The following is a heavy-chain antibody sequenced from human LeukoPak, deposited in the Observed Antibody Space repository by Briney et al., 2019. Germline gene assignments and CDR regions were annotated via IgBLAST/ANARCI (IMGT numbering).Heavy chain of an antibody. CDR1: GGSISRYY. V-gene: IGHV4-59*01. Sequence: SETLSLTCTVSGGSISRYYWSWIRQPPGKGLEWIGYIYYSGSTNYNPSLKSRVTISVDTSKNQFSLKLSSVTAADTAVYYCARSASGWFDPWGQGTLVTVSS. J-gene: IGHJ5*02. CDR2: IYYSGST. D-gene: IGHD3-10*01. CDR3: ARSASGWFDP.